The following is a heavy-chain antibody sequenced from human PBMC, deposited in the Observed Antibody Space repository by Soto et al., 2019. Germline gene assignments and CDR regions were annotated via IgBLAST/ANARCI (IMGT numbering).Heavy chain of an antibody. CDR2: IIPIFGTA. D-gene: IGHD3-3*01. J-gene: IGHJ6*02. CDR1: GGTFSSYA. Sequence: QVQLVQSGAEVKKPGSSVKVSCKASGGTFSSYAISWVRQAPGQGLEWMGGIIPIFGTATYAQKFQGRVPITADECTITAYMELSTLGSEDTDVYYCARASDFLSGYDPPLEWAYYYYGMEVWGQGTTVTVSS. CDR3: ARASDFLSGYDPPLEWAYYYYGMEV. V-gene: IGHV1-69*01.